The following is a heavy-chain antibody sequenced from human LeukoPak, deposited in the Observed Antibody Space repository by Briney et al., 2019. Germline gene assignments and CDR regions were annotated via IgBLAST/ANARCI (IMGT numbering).Heavy chain of an antibody. CDR2: INPNSGGT. CDR1: GYTFTGYY. Sequence: ASVKVSCKASGYTFTGYYMHWVRQAPGQGLEWMGWINPNSGGTNYAQKFQGRVTMTRDTSISTAYMELSSLRSEDTAVYYCARSPVRGLSGYSLSWFDPWGQGTLVTVSS. CDR3: ARSPVRGLSGYSLSWFDP. V-gene: IGHV1-2*02. J-gene: IGHJ5*02. D-gene: IGHD3-10*01.